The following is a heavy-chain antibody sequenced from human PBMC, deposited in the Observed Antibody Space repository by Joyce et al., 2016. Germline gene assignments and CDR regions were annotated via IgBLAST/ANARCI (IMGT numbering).Heavy chain of an antibody. CDR1: GFIINNFG. D-gene: IGHD1/OR15-1a*01. CDR3: AKVGREQLGKNDAFDI. V-gene: IGHV3-30*18. CDR2: ISYDGNKK. Sequence: QGQLEESGGGVVQPGTSLRLSCAASGFIINNFGFHWVRQAPGKGLDWVAVISYDGNKKYYGDSVKGRFTISRDNPKNTVYLQMNSLRAEDTAVYYCAKVGREQLGKNDAFDIWGQGTMVTVSS. J-gene: IGHJ3*02.